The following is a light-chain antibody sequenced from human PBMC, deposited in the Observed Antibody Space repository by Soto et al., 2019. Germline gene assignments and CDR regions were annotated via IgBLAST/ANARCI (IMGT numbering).Light chain of an antibody. Sequence: EIVLTQSPGTLSLSPLEIATLSCRAIQSVSSSYLAWYQQKPGQAPRLLIYDASNRATGIPARFSGSGSGTEFTLTISSLQSEDFAVYYCQQYNNWPPITFGQGTRLEIK. V-gene: IGKV3D-15*01. CDR1: QSVSSSY. CDR2: DAS. CDR3: QQYNNWPPIT. J-gene: IGKJ5*01.